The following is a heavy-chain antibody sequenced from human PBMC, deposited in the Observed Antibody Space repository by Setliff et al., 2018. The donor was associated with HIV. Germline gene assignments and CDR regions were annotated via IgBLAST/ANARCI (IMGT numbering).Heavy chain of an antibody. J-gene: IGHJ5*02. CDR3: STIRHRYCSGKSYPSGS. D-gene: IGHD2-15*01. CDR2: IRSKAYGGTT. CDR1: GFTFSRYA. V-gene: IGHV3-49*04. Sequence: PGGSLRLSCAASGFTFSRYAMNWVRQAPGKGLEWVGFIRSKAYGGTTEYAASVEGRITISSDDSRNIAYLQMNGMQSEDTAVYYCSTIRHRYCSGKSYPSGSWGQGTLVTVSS.